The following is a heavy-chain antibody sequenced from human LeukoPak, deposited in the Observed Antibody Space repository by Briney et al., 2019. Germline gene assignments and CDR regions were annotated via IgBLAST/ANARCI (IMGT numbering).Heavy chain of an antibody. Sequence: SETLSLTCAVYGGSFSGYYWSWIRQPPGKGLEWIGEINHSGSTNYNPSLKSRVTISVDTSKNQFSLKLSSVTAADTAVYYCATGVAAGPFDHWGQGTLVTVSS. CDR1: GGSFSGYY. CDR2: INHSGST. CDR3: ATGVAAGPFDH. J-gene: IGHJ4*02. V-gene: IGHV4-34*01. D-gene: IGHD6-6*01.